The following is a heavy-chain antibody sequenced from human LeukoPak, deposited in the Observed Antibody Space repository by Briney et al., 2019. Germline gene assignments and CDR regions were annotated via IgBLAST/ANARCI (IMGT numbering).Heavy chain of an antibody. D-gene: IGHD3-16*02. Sequence: SETLSLTCAVYGGSFSGYYWSWIRQPPGKGLEWIGGINHSGSTNYNPALKSRVTISVDTSKNQFSLKLSSVTAADTAVYYCARVFLYDYVWGSYRYLYFDYWGQGTLVTVSS. CDR1: GGSFSGYY. J-gene: IGHJ4*02. CDR2: INHSGST. V-gene: IGHV4-34*01. CDR3: ARVFLYDYVWGSYRYLYFDY.